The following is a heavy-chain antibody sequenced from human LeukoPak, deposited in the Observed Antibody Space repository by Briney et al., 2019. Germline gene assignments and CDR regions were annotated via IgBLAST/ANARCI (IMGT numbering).Heavy chain of an antibody. V-gene: IGHV4-31*03. CDR3: AREEYSSGWYSVLDY. J-gene: IGHJ4*02. CDR1: GVSISSGGYY. Sequence: PSETLSLPCTVSGVSISSGGYYWRWIRQHTGKGLEWIGYIYYSGSTYYNPSLKSRVTISVDTSKNQFSLKLSSVTAADTAVYYCAREEYSSGWYSVLDYWGQGTLATASS. CDR2: IYYSGST. D-gene: IGHD6-19*01.